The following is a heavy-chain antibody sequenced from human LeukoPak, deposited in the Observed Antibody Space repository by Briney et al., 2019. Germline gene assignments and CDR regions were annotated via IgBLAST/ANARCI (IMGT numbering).Heavy chain of an antibody. D-gene: IGHD6-19*01. J-gene: IGHJ4*02. CDR3: ARDRIAVARTDY. CDR2: IRHDSSDI. V-gene: IGHV3-21*05. CDR1: GFTFSTYS. Sequence: GGSLRLSCAASGFTFSTYSMNWVRQAPGKGLEWISFIRHDSSDIYYADSVKGRFTISRDNAKNSLYLQMNSLRAEDTAVYYCARDRIAVARTDYWGQGTLVTVSS.